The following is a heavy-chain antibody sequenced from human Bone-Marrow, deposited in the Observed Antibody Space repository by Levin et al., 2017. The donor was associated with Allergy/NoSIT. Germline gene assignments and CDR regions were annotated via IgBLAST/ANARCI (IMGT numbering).Heavy chain of an antibody. J-gene: IGHJ4*02. CDR1: GASMDTHD. V-gene: IGHV4-59*11. CDR2: GYHIGTT. Sequence: SETLSLTCIVSGASMDTHDWAWIRQPPGKGLEWIGHGYHIGTTNYNPSLYRRATISVDTSKNQFSLNLSSVTAADTAVYYCARCVRSITSYFDHGGPGLMVTVSS. CDR3: ARCVRSITSYFDH.